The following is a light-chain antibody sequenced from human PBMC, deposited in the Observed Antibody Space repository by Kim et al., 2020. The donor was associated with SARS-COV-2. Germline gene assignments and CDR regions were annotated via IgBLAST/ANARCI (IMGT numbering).Light chain of an antibody. CDR1: QSISSY. Sequence: SASVGGRVTITGRASQSISSYLNWYQQKPGKAPKLLIYAASSLQSGVPSRFSGSGSGTDFTLTISSLQPEDFATYYCQQSYSTPYTFGQGTKLEI. V-gene: IGKV1-39*01. J-gene: IGKJ2*01. CDR2: AAS. CDR3: QQSYSTPYT.